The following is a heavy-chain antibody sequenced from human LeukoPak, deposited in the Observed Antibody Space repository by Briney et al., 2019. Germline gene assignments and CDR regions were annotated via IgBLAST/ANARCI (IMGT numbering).Heavy chain of an antibody. V-gene: IGHV1-46*01. CDR2: INPSGTGT. CDR3: ATDHSMADTAWWFDP. CDR1: GYTFTNNW. D-gene: IGHD5-24*01. Sequence: ASVKVSCKAFGYTFTNNWMHWVRQAPGQGLEWMGVINPSGTGTSYGQKFQGGITMSRDTSTSTVYMELSSLRSEDTAFYYCATDHSMADTAWWFDPWGQGTLVTVSS. J-gene: IGHJ5*02.